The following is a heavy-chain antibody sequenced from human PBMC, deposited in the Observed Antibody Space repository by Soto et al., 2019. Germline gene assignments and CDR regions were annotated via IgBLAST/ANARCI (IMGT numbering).Heavy chain of an antibody. CDR3: GKDVGDYVPYYYGVDV. CDR1: GFTFKTHA. D-gene: IGHD1-26*01. V-gene: IGHV3-30*18. CDR2: IAYDGNEK. J-gene: IGHJ6*02. Sequence: QVQLVESGGGVVQPGTSLRLSCAASGFTFKTHAMHWVRQAPGKGLEWMAVIAYDGNEKFYADSVKGRFTISRDNSKKALYLQINTLRNEDTAVYYCGKDVGDYVPYYYGVDVWGQGPTITVSS.